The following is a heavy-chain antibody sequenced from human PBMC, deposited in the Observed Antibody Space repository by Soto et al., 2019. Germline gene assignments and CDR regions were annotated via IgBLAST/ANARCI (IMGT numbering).Heavy chain of an antibody. CDR2: IRFDGSNE. D-gene: IGHD1-7*01. CDR3: ARDGIGGTVFRGYLDY. CDR1: GGIFHGYG. J-gene: IGHJ4*02. Sequence: GGSLRLSCAVPGGIFHGYGMHWVRQAPGKGLEWEAIIRFDGSNEEYADSVKGRFTISRDNSKNTLYLQMKTLGAEDTAFYYCARDGIGGTVFRGYLDYWGRGTVVTVST. V-gene: IGHV3-33*01.